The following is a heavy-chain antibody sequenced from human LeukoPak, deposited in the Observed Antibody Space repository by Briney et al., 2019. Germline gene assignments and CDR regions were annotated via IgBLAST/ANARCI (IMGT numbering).Heavy chain of an antibody. CDR1: GFTFSSYG. Sequence: GSLRLSCAASGFTFSSYGMHWVRQAPGKGLEWVAVISYDGSNKYYADSVKGRFTISRDNSKNTLYLQMNSLRAEDTAVYYCAKAPTYCGGDCYSPEYYLDYWGQGTLVTVSS. CDR3: AKAPTYCGGDCYSPEYYLDY. J-gene: IGHJ4*02. V-gene: IGHV3-30*18. D-gene: IGHD2-21*02. CDR2: ISYDGSNK.